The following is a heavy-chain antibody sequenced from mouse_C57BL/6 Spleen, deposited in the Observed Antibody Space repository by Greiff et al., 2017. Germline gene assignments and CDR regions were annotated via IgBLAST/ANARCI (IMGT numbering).Heavy chain of an antibody. J-gene: IGHJ4*01. Sequence: VQLQQPGAELVKPGASVKLSCKASGYTFTSYWMQWVKQRPGQGLEWIGEIDPSDSYTNYNQKFKGKATLTVDTSSSTAYMQLSSLTSEDSAVYYCARGPTGAMDYWGQGTSVTVSS. CDR2: IDPSDSYT. CDR3: ARGPTGAMDY. V-gene: IGHV1-50*01. CDR1: GYTFTSYW.